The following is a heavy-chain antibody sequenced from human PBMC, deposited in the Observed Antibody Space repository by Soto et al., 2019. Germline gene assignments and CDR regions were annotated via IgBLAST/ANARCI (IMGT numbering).Heavy chain of an antibody. V-gene: IGHV3-74*01. CDR2: IGPDGTST. J-gene: IGHJ5*02. CDR1: GVSFRDYW. Sequence: GGSLRLSCAVSGVSFRDYWMHWVRQVPGKGLLWVSRIGPDGTSTKYADSVKGRFTISRSNPENTLYLQMNSLRAEDTGVYYCVREVIAVLGSIRWFDPWGQGTLVTVSS. CDR3: VREVIAVLGSIRWFDP. D-gene: IGHD6-19*01.